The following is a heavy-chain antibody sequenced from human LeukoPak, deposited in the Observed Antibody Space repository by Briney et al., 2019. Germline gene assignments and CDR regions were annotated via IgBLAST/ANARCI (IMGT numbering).Heavy chain of an antibody. D-gene: IGHD3-3*01. Sequence: SQTLSLTGTVSGGSISSGDYYWSWIRQPPGKGLEWIGYIYYSGSTNYNPSLKSRVTIPVDTSKNQFSLKLSSVTAADTAVYYCARDQGSRYDFWSGFPRGYGMDVWGQGTTVTVSS. J-gene: IGHJ6*02. CDR3: ARDQGSRYDFWSGFPRGYGMDV. CDR1: GGSISSGDYY. V-gene: IGHV4-30-4*01. CDR2: IYYSGST.